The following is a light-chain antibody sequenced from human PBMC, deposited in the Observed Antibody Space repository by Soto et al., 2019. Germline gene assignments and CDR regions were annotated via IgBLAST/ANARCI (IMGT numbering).Light chain of an antibody. CDR3: QQYYSYPPT. CDR1: QGISSY. V-gene: IGKV1-8*01. CDR2: AAS. J-gene: IGKJ3*01. Sequence: AIRMTQSPSSFSASTGDRVTITCRASQGISSYLAWYQQNPGKAPKLLIYAASTLQSGVPSRFRDSGPGTDFTLTISCPQSEDFATYYCQQYYSYPPTFGPGTKVDIK.